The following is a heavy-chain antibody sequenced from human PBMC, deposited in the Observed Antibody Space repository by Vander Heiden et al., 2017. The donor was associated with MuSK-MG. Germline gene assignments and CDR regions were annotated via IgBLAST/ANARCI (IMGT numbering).Heavy chain of an antibody. Sequence: EVQLVESGGGLVKPGGSLRLCCAASGFTFSSYSMNWVRQAPGKGLGWGLSISSSSSYIYEADSVKGRFPIPRDNAKNSLYLEMNSLGAEDTAVYYCARDKSVAGRFEYWGQGTLVTVSS. J-gene: IGHJ4*02. V-gene: IGHV3-21*01. CDR1: GFTFSSYS. CDR2: ISSSSSYI. CDR3: ARDKSVAGRFEY. D-gene: IGHD6-19*01.